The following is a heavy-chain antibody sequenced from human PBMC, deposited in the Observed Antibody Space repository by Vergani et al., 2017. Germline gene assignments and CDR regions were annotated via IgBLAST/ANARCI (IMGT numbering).Heavy chain of an antibody. CDR3: TKGSRGYTGYFFDY. CDR2: VSGSSATP. V-gene: IGHV3-23*01. D-gene: IGHD5-12*01. CDR1: GFSFLGYA. Sequence: EVQLLESGGGLVQPGGSLRLSCEASGFSFLGYAMSWVRQAPGKGLEWVSSVSGSSATPYYAGSVKGRFIISRDNSKNTLHLQMNSLRADDTAVYYCTKGSRGYTGYFFDYWGQGTLATVSS. J-gene: IGHJ4*02.